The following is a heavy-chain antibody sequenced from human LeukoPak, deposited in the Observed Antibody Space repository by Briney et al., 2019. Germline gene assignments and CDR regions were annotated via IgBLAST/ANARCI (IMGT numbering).Heavy chain of an antibody. CDR3: AHSTEIEYYYGSGSTNWFDP. D-gene: IGHD3-10*01. J-gene: IGHJ5*02. CDR1: GFSLSTSGVG. CDR2: IYWNDDK. Sequence: SGPTLVKPTQTLTLTCTFSGFSLSTSGVGVGWIRQPPGKALEWLALIYWNDDKRYSPSLKSRLTITKDTSKNQVVLTMTNMDPVDTATYYCAHSTEIEYYYGSGSTNWFDPWGQGTLVTVSS. V-gene: IGHV2-5*01.